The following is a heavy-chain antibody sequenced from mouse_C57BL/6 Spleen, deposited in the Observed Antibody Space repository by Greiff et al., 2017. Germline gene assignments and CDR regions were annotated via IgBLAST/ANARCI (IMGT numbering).Heavy chain of an antibody. D-gene: IGHD4-1*01. CDR3: ARRSGTGYFDY. J-gene: IGHJ2*01. CDR2: IHPNSGST. CDR1: GYTFTSYW. Sequence: QVQLQQSGAELVNPGASVKLSCKASGYTFTSYWMHWVKQRPGQGLEWIGMIHPNSGSTNYNEKFKSKATLTVDKSSSTAYMQLSSLTSEDSAVYYCARRSGTGYFDYWGQGTTLTVSS. V-gene: IGHV1-64*01.